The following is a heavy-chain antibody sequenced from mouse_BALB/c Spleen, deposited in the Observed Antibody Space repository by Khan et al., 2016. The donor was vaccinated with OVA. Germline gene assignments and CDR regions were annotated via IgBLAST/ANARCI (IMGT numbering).Heavy chain of an antibody. CDR2: ISSAGDYT. Sequence: EVELVESGGDLVRPGGSLKLSCSASGFTFSTYSMSWVRQTPDKRLEWVATISSAGDYTFFPDSVKGRFTISRDNARNTLYLQMSSLRSEDTAMYYCASQLTGSFAYWGQGTLVTVSA. V-gene: IGHV5-6*01. J-gene: IGHJ3*01. CDR1: GFTFSTYS. CDR3: ASQLTGSFAY. D-gene: IGHD4-1*01.